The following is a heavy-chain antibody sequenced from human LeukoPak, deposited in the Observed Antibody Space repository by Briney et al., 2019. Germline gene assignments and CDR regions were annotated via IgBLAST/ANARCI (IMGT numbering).Heavy chain of an antibody. D-gene: IGHD4-11*01. Sequence: ASVKVSCKASGGTFSSYAISWVRQAPGQGLEWMGRIIPILGIANYAQKFQGRVTITADKSTSTAYMELSSLRSEDTAVYYCASPTTYYYYGMDVWGQGTTVTVSS. V-gene: IGHV1-69*04. CDR2: IIPILGIA. CDR1: GGTFSSYA. CDR3: ASPTTYYYYGMDV. J-gene: IGHJ6*02.